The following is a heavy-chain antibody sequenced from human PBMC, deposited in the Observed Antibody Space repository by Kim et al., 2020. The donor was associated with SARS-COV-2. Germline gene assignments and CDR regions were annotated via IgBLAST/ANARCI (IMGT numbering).Heavy chain of an antibody. V-gene: IGHV3-23*01. CDR2: ISGSGGST. CDR3: AKGLKYDYVWGSYPRLAFDY. CDR1: GFTFSSYA. Sequence: GGSLRHSCAASGFTFSSYAMSWVRQAPGKGLEWVSAISGSGGSTYYADSVKGRFTISRDNSKNTLYLQMNSLRAEDTAVYYCAKGLKYDYVWGSYPRLAFDYWGQGTLVTVSS. D-gene: IGHD3-16*02. J-gene: IGHJ4*02.